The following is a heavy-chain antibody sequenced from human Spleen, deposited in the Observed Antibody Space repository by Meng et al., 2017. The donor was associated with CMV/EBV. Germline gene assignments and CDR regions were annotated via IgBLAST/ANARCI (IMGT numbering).Heavy chain of an antibody. CDR3: ARGFTYYDFWGGYYAEDY. D-gene: IGHD3-3*01. Sequence: SVPVSCKGCGYTFTGYYMHWLRQAPGQGLEWMGWINPNSGGTNYAQKFQGRVTMTRDTSISTAYMELSRLRSDDTAVYYCARGFTYYDFWGGYYAEDYWGQGTLVTVSS. V-gene: IGHV1-2*02. CDR2: INPNSGGT. CDR1: GYTFTGYY. J-gene: IGHJ4*02.